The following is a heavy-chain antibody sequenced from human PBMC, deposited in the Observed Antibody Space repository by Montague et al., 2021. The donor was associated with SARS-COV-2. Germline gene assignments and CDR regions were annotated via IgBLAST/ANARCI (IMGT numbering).Heavy chain of an antibody. J-gene: IGHJ5*02. Sequence: SETLSLTCTVSGGSIITSNHYWGWIRQPPGKGLEWIGSSGYSGSTSYNPSLTSRVTISVDTSKNQFSLKLNSVTAADTAVYYCARHVTRGPGVIYWFNPWGQGTLVTVSS. CDR3: ARHVTRGPGVIYWFNP. V-gene: IGHV4-39*01. D-gene: IGHD3-16*02. CDR1: GGSIITSNHY. CDR2: SGYSGST.